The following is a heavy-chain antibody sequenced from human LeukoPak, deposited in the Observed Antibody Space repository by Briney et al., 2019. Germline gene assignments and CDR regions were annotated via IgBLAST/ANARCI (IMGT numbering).Heavy chain of an antibody. D-gene: IGHD2-2*01. V-gene: IGHV3-21*01. CDR1: GFTFSSYS. J-gene: IGHJ6*02. CDR2: ISSSSSSYI. CDR3: ARDLAPAALYYYGMDV. Sequence: GGSLRLSCAASGFTFSSYSMNWVRQAPGKGLEWVSSISSSSSSYIYYADSVKGRFTISRDNAKNSLYLQMNSLRAEDTAVYYCARDLAPAALYYYGMDVWGQGTTVTVSS.